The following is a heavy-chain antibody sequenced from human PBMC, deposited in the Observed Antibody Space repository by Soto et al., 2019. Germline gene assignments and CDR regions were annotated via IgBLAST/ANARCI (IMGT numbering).Heavy chain of an antibody. V-gene: IGHV3-30*18. Sequence: QVQLVESGGGVVQPGRSQRLSCAASGFTFSSYGMHWVRQAPGKGLEWVAVISYDGSNKYYADSVKGRFTISRDNSKNTRYLQMNSLRAEDTAVYYCAKGYGDYGLFDYWGQGTLVTVSS. D-gene: IGHD4-17*01. CDR3: AKGYGDYGLFDY. J-gene: IGHJ4*02. CDR2: ISYDGSNK. CDR1: GFTFSSYG.